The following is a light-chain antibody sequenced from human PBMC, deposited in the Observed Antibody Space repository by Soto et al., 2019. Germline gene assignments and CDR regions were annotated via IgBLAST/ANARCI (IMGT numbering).Light chain of an antibody. CDR1: QAVNTR. CDR2: DAS. Sequence: DIVLTQSPGTLSSFPGDRVTLSCRASQAVNTRLAWYQHKPGQAPRLLISDASTRATGIPARFSGSGSGTEFTLTISSLQSEDFALYYCHQYNSWPPGTFGQGTKVDIK. V-gene: IGKV3-15*01. CDR3: HQYNSWPPGT. J-gene: IGKJ2*01.